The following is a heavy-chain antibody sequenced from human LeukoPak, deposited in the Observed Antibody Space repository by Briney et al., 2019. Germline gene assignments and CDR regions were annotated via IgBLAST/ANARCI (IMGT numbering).Heavy chain of an antibody. J-gene: IGHJ6*03. CDR3: ARAKRRYCTNGVCYSSPHYYMDV. CDR2: ITPYNGGT. CDR1: GFTFTGYP. Sequence: GASVKVSCKASGFTFTGYPIHWVRQVPGQGLEWMGWITPYNGGTNYAQKFQGRVTMTRDTSIRTAYMELSGLTSDDTAVYYCARAKRRYCTNGVCYSSPHYYMDVWGKGTTVTVSS. D-gene: IGHD2-8*01. V-gene: IGHV1-2*02.